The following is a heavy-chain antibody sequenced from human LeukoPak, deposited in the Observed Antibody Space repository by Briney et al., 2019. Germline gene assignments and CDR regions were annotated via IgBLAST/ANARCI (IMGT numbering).Heavy chain of an antibody. Sequence: ASVKVSCKASGYTFTSYDINWVRQATGQGLEWMGWMNPNSGNTGYAPKFQGRVTMTRNTSISTAYMELSSLRSEDTAVYYCARGPSRRGARSPTNWFDPWGQGTLVTVSS. CDR2: MNPNSGNT. J-gene: IGHJ5*02. D-gene: IGHD3-10*01. V-gene: IGHV1-8*01. CDR1: GYTFTSYD. CDR3: ARGPSRRGARSPTNWFDP.